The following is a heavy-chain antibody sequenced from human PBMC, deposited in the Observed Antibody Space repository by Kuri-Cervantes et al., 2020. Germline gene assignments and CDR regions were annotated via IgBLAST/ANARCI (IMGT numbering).Heavy chain of an antibody. D-gene: IGHD6-13*01. CDR1: GYTFTGYY. Sequence: ASVKVSCKASGYTFTGYYMHWVRQAPGQGLEWMGIINPSGGSTSYAQKFQGRVTITADESTSTAYMELSSLRSEDTAVYYCASRDQAAEYLRYGMDVWGQGTTVTRLL. V-gene: IGHV1-46*01. J-gene: IGHJ6*02. CDR2: INPSGGST. CDR3: ASRDQAAEYLRYGMDV.